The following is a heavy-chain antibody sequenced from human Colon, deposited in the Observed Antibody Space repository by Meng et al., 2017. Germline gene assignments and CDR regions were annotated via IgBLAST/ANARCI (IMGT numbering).Heavy chain of an antibody. CDR1: GYTFTRNG. J-gene: IGHJ4*02. CDR3: AREPQRFDY. Sequence: QVQPVESGSELKEPGASVKVSCKASGYTFTRNGMNWVRQAPGQGLEWIGWINTDTGNPTYAQGFRGRFVFSLDTSVSTAYLEISSLEPEDTAVYYCAREPQRFDYWGQGTLVTVSS. CDR2: INTDTGNP. V-gene: IGHV7-4-1*02.